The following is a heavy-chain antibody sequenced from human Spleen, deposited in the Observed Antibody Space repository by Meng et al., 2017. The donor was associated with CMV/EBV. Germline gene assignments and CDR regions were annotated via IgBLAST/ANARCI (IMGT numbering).Heavy chain of an antibody. Sequence: QVQLQEAGPGQVKPSDSLSLTCAVSGYSISSTNWWGWIRQPPGKGLEWIGYIYYSGSTSYNPSLKSRVTMSVDTSKNQFSLNLNSVTAVDTAVYYCARNVPGTSAYYDWGQGTLVTVSS. J-gene: IGHJ4*02. D-gene: IGHD3-22*01. CDR2: IYYSGST. CDR1: GYSISSTNW. CDR3: ARNVPGTSAYYD. V-gene: IGHV4-28*01.